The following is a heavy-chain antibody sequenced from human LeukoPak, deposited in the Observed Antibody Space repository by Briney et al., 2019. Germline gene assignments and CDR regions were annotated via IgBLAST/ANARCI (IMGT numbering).Heavy chain of an antibody. D-gene: IGHD2-2*01. Sequence: GGSLRLSCAASGFTFSSYSMNWVRQAPGKGLEWVSYISSSSTIYYADSVKGRFTISRDNAKNSLYLQMNSLRAEDTAVYYCARSIVVVPAAINWFDPWGQGTLVTVSS. CDR1: GFTFSSYS. V-gene: IGHV3-48*04. CDR3: ARSIVVVPAAINWFDP. J-gene: IGHJ5*02. CDR2: ISSSSTI.